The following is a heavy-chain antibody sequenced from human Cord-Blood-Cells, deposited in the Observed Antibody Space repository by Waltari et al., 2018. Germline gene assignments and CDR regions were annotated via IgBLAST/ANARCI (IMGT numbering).Heavy chain of an antibody. D-gene: IGHD6-19*01. V-gene: IGHV1-8*03. Sequence: QVQLVQSGAEVKKPGASVKVSCKASGYTFTSYDINWVRQATGQGLGWMGWMNPDRCNTGYAQSFQGRVTITRNTSISTAYMELSSLRSEDTAVYYCARVPVGGTAAFDIWGQGTMVTVSS. CDR2: MNPDRCNT. J-gene: IGHJ3*02. CDR1: GYTFTSYD. CDR3: ARVPVGGTAAFDI.